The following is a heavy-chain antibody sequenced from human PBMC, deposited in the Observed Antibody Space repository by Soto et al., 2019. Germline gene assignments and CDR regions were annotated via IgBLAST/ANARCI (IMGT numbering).Heavy chain of an antibody. CDR1: GFTFSRYV. J-gene: IGHJ4*02. Sequence: EVQLLESGGGLVQPGGSLRLSCVASGFTFSRYVMSWVRQAPGKGLEWVSTINSNGDSTYYADSVKGRFTISRDNSRNSLYLQVNSLRAEDTAVYYCARVPDLDYCSRTSCLYYFDYRGQGALVTVSS. CDR2: INSNGDST. V-gene: IGHV3-23*01. D-gene: IGHD2-2*01. CDR3: ARVPDLDYCSRTSCLYYFDY.